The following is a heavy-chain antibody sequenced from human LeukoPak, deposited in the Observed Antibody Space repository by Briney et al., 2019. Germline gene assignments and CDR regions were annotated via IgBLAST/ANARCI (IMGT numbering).Heavy chain of an antibody. CDR3: ARGGFDY. CDR2: ISYDGSDK. Sequence: GGSLRLSCAASGFSFSTHGMHWVRQAPGKGLEWVAVISYDGSDKYYADSVKGRFSISRDNSKNTLYLRMNSLRAEDTAVYYCARGGFDYWGQGTLVTVSS. V-gene: IGHV3-30*03. J-gene: IGHJ4*02. CDR1: GFSFSTHG.